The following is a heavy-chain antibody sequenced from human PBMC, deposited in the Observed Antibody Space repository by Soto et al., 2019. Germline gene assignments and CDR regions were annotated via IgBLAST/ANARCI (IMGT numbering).Heavy chain of an antibody. CDR3: ARDGRGGMRDYGMDV. V-gene: IGHV1-46*01. CDR2: INPSGGST. J-gene: IGHJ6*02. Sequence: ASVKVSCKASGYTFTSTWMHWVRQAPGQGLEWMGIINPSGGSTSYAQKFQGRVTMTRDTSTSTVYMELSSLRSEDTAVYYCARDGRGGMRDYGMDVWGQGTTVTVSS. D-gene: IGHD5-12*01. CDR1: GYTFTSTW.